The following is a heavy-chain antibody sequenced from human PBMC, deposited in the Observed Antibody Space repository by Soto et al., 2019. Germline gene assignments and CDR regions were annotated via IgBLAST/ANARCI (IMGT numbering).Heavy chain of an antibody. V-gene: IGHV4-34*01. CDR2: INHSGST. J-gene: IGHJ4*02. CDR3: ARSSPQYYYDSSGFRRLFDY. CDR1: GGSFSGYY. D-gene: IGHD3-22*01. Sequence: SETLSLTCAVYGGSFSGYYWSWIRQPPGKGLEWIGEINHSGSTNYNPSLKSRVTISVDTSKNQFSLKLSSVTAADTAVYYCARSSPQYYYDSSGFRRLFDYWGQGTLVTVS.